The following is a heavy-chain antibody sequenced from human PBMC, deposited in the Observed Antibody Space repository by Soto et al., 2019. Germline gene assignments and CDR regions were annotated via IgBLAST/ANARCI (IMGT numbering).Heavy chain of an antibody. Sequence: SETLSLTCAVYGGSFSGYYWSWIRQPPGKGLEWIGEINHSGSTNYNPSLKSRVTISVDTSKNQFSLKLSSVTAADTAVYYCARDHRSVGAKVGAMDVWGQGTTVTVSS. CDR3: ARDHRSVGAKVGAMDV. D-gene: IGHD1-26*01. CDR2: INHSGST. V-gene: IGHV4-34*01. J-gene: IGHJ6*02. CDR1: GGSFSGYY.